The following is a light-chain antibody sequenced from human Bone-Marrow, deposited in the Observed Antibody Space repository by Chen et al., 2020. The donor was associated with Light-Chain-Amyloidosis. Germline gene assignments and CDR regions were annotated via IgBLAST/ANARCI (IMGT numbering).Light chain of an antibody. CDR3: RSADSSGPYEMI. V-gene: IGLV3-25*03. CDR1: DLPTKY. Sequence: SYELTQPPSVSVSPGQTARITCSGDDLPTKYAYWYQQKPGQAPVLVIHRDTERPSGISERFSGRSSGTTATLTSSGVKAEDMADYHCRSADSSGPYEMIFGGGTKLTVL. J-gene: IGLJ2*01. CDR2: RDT.